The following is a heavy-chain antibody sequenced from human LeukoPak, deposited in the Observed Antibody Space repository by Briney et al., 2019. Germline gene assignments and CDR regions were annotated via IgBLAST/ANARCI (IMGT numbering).Heavy chain of an antibody. V-gene: IGHV3-53*01. J-gene: IGHJ5*02. CDR2: IQGVET. CDR1: GFTVYRVF. Sequence: GGSLRLSCAASGFTVYRVFMIWVRQAPGKGLQWVSKIQGVETTYADSVKGRFTISRDDAKNTLYLQMNSLRVEDTAVYYCATRGAWGQGTLVTVSS. CDR3: ATRGA.